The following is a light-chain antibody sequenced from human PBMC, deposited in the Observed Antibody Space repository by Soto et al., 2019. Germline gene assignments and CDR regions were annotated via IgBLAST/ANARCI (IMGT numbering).Light chain of an antibody. Sequence: EIVMTQSPDTLSVSPGERATLSCRASQSVSTNLAWYQQKPCQAPRLLIYGASTRATGIPARFSGSGSGTEFTLTISRLQSEDLAVYHCQQYKNWPYTFGQGTKLEIK. CDR3: QQYKNWPYT. CDR1: QSVSTN. CDR2: GAS. V-gene: IGKV3-15*01. J-gene: IGKJ2*01.